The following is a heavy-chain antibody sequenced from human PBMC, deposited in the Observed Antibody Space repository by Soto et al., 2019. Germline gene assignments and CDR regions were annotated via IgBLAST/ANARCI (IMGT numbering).Heavy chain of an antibody. J-gene: IGHJ6*02. CDR2: IWYDGSNK. V-gene: IGHV3-33*01. CDR1: GFTFSSYG. D-gene: IGHD2-2*01. Sequence: PGGSLRLSCAASGFTFSSYGMHWVRQAPGKGLEWVAVIWYDGSNKYYADSVKGRFTISRDNSKNTLYLQMNSLRAEDTAVYYCARDLEGFVVVAGAPYGMDVWGQGTTVTVSS. CDR3: ARDLEGFVVVAGAPYGMDV.